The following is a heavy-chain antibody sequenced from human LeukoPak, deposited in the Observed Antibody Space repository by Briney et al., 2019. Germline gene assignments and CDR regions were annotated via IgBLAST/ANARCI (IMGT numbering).Heavy chain of an antibody. D-gene: IGHD4-23*01. J-gene: IGHJ6*03. CDR2: IYTSGSN. Sequence: SETLSLTCTVSGGSISSYYWSWLRQPAGKGLEWIGRIYTSGSNNYNPSLKSRVTMSVDTSKNQFSLKLSSVTAADTAMYYCAREVADYGGYYYYHYMDVWGKGTTVTISS. V-gene: IGHV4-4*07. CDR3: AREVADYGGYYYYHYMDV. CDR1: GGSISSYY.